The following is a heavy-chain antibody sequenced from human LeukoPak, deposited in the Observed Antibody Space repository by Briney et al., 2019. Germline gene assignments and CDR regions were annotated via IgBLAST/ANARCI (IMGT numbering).Heavy chain of an antibody. CDR2: INHSGST. CDR3: ARGTYSSSMNLTNNWFDP. V-gene: IGHV4-34*01. CDR1: GGSFSGYY. Sequence: SETLSLTCAVYGGSFSGYYWSWIRQPPGKGLEWIGEINHSGSTNYNPSLKSRVTISLDTSKNQFSPKLSSVTAADTAVYYCARGTYSSSMNLTNNWFDPWGQGTLVTVSS. J-gene: IGHJ5*02. D-gene: IGHD6-6*01.